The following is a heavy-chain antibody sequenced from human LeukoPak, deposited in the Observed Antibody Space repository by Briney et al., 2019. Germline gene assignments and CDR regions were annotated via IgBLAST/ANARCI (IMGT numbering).Heavy chain of an antibody. CDR3: AKGGHDFNPFYW. CDR2: IASDGSHT. J-gene: IGHJ4*02. Sequence: PGRSLRLSCAASGFTFSTYFMHWVRQAPGKGLEWVADIASDGSHTFYVESVKGRFTISRDNSKNTLFLQLNSLRADDSAVYYCAKGGHDFNPFYWWGQGTLVTVSS. V-gene: IGHV3-30-3*01. D-gene: IGHD2-21*02. CDR1: GFTFSTYF.